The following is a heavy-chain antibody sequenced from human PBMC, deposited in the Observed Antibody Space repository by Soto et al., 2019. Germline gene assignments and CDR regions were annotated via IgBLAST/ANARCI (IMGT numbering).Heavy chain of an antibody. CDR1: GYTFTSYG. CDR2: ISAYNGNT. D-gene: IGHD6-19*01. J-gene: IGHJ1*01. V-gene: IGHV1-18*01. CDR3: ARNGRTVGQCFGEYFQH. Sequence: QVQLVQSGAEVKRPGASVKVSCKASGYTFTSYGISWVRQAPGQGLEWMGWISAYNGNTNYAQKLQGRVTMTTDTSTSTAYMELRSLRSDDTAVYYCARNGRTVGQCFGEYFQHWGQGTLVTVSS.